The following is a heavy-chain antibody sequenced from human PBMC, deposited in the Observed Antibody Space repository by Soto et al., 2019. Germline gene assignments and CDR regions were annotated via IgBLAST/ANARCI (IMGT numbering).Heavy chain of an antibody. Sequence: SDTLSLTCSVSGGPIRSYFWSWIRQPPGKGLEWIGYIFDSGITAHNPSVKSRVTMLMDTSRNEVSLTLSTVTAADTVVYYSAGARSGYNIDAFGIWGQGTMVTV. CDR2: IFDSGIT. V-gene: IGHV4-59*01. D-gene: IGHD5-12*01. CDR3: AGARSGYNIDAFGI. J-gene: IGHJ3*02. CDR1: GGPIRSYF.